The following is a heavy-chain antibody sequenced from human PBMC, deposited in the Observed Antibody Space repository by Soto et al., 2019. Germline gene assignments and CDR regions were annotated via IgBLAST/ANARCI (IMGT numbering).Heavy chain of an antibody. J-gene: IGHJ6*03. CDR3: ARAVRGLRDYYYYYYMDV. V-gene: IGHV4-59*01. CDR1: GGSISSYY. Sequence: SETLSLTCTVSGGSISSYYWSWIRQPPGKGLEWIGYIYYSGSTNYNPSLKSRVTISVDTSKNQFSLKLSSVTAADTAVYYCARAVRGLRDYYYYYYMDVWGKGTTVTVSS. CDR2: IYYSGST. D-gene: IGHD3-10*01.